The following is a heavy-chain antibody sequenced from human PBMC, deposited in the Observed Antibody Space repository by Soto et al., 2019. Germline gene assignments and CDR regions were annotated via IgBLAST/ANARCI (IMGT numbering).Heavy chain of an antibody. D-gene: IGHD4-17*01. CDR1: GGSISSGGYS. Sequence: SETLSLTCAVSGGSISSGGYSWSWIRQPPGKGLEWIGYIYHSGSTYYNPSLKSRVTISVDRSKNQFSLKLSSVTAADTAVYYCARCAGPVTRYAFDIWGQGKTVTVSS. CDR3: ARCAGPVTRYAFDI. J-gene: IGHJ3*02. V-gene: IGHV4-30-2*01. CDR2: IYHSGST.